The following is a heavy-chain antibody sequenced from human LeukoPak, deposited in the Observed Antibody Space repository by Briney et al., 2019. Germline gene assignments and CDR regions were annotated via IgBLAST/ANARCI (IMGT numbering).Heavy chain of an antibody. CDR3: AKDQRWESPHYLDS. J-gene: IGHJ4*02. D-gene: IGHD1-26*01. V-gene: IGHV1-3*01. CDR1: GYTFTSYA. CDR2: INAGNGNT. Sequence: GASVKVSCKASGYTFTSYAMHWVRQAPGQRLEWMGWINAGNGNTKYSQKFQGRVTITRDTSASTAYMELSSLRSEDTALYYCAKDQRWESPHYLDSWGQGTLVTVSS.